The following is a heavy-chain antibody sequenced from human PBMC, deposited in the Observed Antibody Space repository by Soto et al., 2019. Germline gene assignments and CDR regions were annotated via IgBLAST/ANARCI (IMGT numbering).Heavy chain of an antibody. D-gene: IGHD2-21*01. V-gene: IGHV4-30-4*01. J-gene: IGHJ4*02. CDR3: ARDRGYGGNSVVSCFDY. CDR1: GGSISSGDYY. Sequence: QVKLQESGPGLVKPSQTLSLTCTVSGGSISSGDYYWSWIRQPPGKGLEWIGYIYYSGSTYYNPALNSKVTISVDTSKNQFSLKLSSVTAADTAVYYCARDRGYGGNSVVSCFDYWGQGTLVTVSS. CDR2: IYYSGST.